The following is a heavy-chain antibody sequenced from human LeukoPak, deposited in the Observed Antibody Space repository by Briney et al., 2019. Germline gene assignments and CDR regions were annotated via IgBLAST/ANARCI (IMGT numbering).Heavy chain of an antibody. V-gene: IGHV3-7*01. J-gene: IGHJ4*02. CDR1: GFTFGSYW. D-gene: IGHD5-24*01. CDR2: IKQDGSEK. CDR3: ARDSLGDGYNFDY. Sequence: GGSLRLSCAASGFTFGSYWMSWVRQAPGKGLEWVANIKQDGSEKYYVDSVKGRFTISRDNAKNSLYLQMNSLRAEDTAVYYCARDSLGDGYNFDYWGQGTLVTVSS.